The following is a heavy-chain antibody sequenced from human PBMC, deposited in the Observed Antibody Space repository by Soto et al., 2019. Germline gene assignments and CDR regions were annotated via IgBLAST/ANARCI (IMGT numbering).Heavy chain of an antibody. D-gene: IGHD4-17*01. CDR3: GREENGDVGDH. CDR2: VIPMLGIA. J-gene: IGHJ4*02. V-gene: IGHV1-69*08. CDR1: GDTFSSYT. Sequence: QVQLVQSEAEVRKPGSSVKVSCKASGDTFSSYTFSWVRQAPGQGLEWMGRVIPMLGIANYAQTFQGRVTITADISTTTVHMELASLRSDDTAVYYCGREENGDVGDHWGQGSLVTVSS.